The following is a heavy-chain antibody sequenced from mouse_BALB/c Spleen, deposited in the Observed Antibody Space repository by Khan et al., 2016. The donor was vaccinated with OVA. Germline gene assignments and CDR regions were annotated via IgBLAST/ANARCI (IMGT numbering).Heavy chain of an antibody. J-gene: IGHJ2*01. Sequence: EVELVESGPGLVKPSQSLSLTCNATGYSITSGYGWNWIRQFPGNKMEWMGYITYSGSTNYTPYLKRRITITRDTSKNQFFLQLNHVTTEDTATYYSARTARIKYWGQGTTLTVSS. D-gene: IGHD1-2*01. V-gene: IGHV3-1*02. CDR1: GYSITSGYG. CDR2: ITYSGST. CDR3: ARTARIKY.